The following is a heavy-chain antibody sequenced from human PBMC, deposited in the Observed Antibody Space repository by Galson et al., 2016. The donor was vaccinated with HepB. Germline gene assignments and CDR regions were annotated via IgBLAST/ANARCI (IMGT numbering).Heavy chain of an antibody. CDR3: AKIYDEFWSGYYYYHYGMDV. V-gene: IGHV3-30*18. CDR1: GVIFSKYA. CDR2: IGYDGSHK. Sequence: SLRLSCAASGVIFSKYAMHWVRQAPGQGLEWVAVIGYDGSHKYYAESGKGRFIISRDNSKNTLHLQMNGLRPEDTAVYYCAKIYDEFWSGYYYYHYGMDVWGKGTRVTVSS. D-gene: IGHD3-3*01. J-gene: IGHJ6*04.